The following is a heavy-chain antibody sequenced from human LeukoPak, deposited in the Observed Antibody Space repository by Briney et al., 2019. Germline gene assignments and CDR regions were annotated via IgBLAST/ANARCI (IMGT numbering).Heavy chain of an antibody. V-gene: IGHV4-28*01. Sequence: SDTLSLTCAVSGYSITSSSWWGWIRQPPGKGLEWIGYIYHSGTTYYNPSLQSRVTMSVDTSKNQFPLKLSSVTAVDTAVYYCARKENVYYYFDYWGQGTLVTVSS. D-gene: IGHD3-10*01. J-gene: IGHJ4*02. CDR1: GYSITSSSW. CDR2: IYHSGTT. CDR3: ARKENVYYYFDY.